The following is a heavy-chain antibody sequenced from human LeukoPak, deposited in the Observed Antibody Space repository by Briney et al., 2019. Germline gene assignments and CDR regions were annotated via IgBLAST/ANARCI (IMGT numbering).Heavy chain of an antibody. CDR1: GFTFSSLS. D-gene: IGHD2-15*01. J-gene: IGHJ4*02. CDR2: ISSSSSTI. CDR3: ARDIEV. V-gene: IGHV3-48*02. Sequence: PGGSLRLSCAASGFTFSSLSMTWVRQAPGKGLEWLSHISSSSSTIYYADSVKGRFTISRDNAKNSLYLQMNSLRDEDTAIYYCARDIEVGGQGTLVTVSS.